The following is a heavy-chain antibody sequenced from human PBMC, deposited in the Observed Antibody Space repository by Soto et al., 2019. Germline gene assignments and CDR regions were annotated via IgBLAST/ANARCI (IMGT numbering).Heavy chain of an antibody. J-gene: IGHJ4*02. Sequence: PSETLSLTCPFSGCYIGGYDWSWIRQPPGKGLEWIAYIYYSGSSNSNPSLKSRVTISVDTSKNQFSLKLSSVTAADTAVYYCARHSNEYRKSLAYWGQGTLVTVSS. CDR2: IYYSGSS. D-gene: IGHD1-1*01. CDR1: GCYIGGYD. CDR3: ARHSNEYRKSLAY. V-gene: IGHV4-59*08.